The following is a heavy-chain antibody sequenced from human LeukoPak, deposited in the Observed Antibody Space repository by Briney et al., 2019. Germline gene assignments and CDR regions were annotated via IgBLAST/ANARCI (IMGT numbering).Heavy chain of an antibody. D-gene: IGHD4-17*01. V-gene: IGHV3-23*01. Sequence: GGSLRLSCAASGFAFGNYAMGWVRQAHGKGLEWVSSIDSSGSYTPSADSVKGRFTISRDNSENTVYLQMNSLRAEDTAVYSCAKISTVTENFHHWGQGTLVTVPS. J-gene: IGHJ4*02. CDR2: IDSSGSYT. CDR3: AKISTVTENFHH. CDR1: GFAFGNYA.